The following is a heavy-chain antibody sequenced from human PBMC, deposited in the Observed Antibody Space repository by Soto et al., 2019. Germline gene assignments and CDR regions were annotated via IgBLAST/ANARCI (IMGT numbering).Heavy chain of an antibody. V-gene: IGHV3-21*01. J-gene: IGHJ4*02. CDR1: GFTFSSYS. D-gene: IGHD2-15*01. Sequence: EVQLVESGGGLVKPGGSLRLSCAASGFTFSSYSMNWVRQAPGKGLEWVSSISSISSYIYYADSVKGRFTSSRDNAKNSLYLQMNTLRAEDTAVYYCARALCSGGSCYSKCFDYWGQGTLVTVSS. CDR3: ARALCSGGSCYSKCFDY. CDR2: ISSISSYI.